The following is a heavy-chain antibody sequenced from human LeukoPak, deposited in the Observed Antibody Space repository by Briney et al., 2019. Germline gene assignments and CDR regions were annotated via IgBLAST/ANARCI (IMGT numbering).Heavy chain of an antibody. J-gene: IGHJ5*02. CDR3: ARAPMGTMIEVP. CDR2: FDPEDGET. D-gene: IGHD3-22*01. Sequence: LWASVTVSCKVSGYTLTELSMHWVRQAPGKGLEWMGGFDPEDGETIYAQKFQGRVTMTEDTSTDTAYMELSSLRSEDTAVYYCARAPMGTMIEVPWGQGTLVTVSS. V-gene: IGHV1-24*01. CDR1: GYTLTELS.